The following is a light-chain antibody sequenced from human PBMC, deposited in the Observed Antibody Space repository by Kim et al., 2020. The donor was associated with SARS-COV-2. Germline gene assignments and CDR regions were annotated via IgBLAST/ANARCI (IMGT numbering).Light chain of an antibody. J-gene: IGLJ2*01. V-gene: IGLV1-40*01. CDR2: GNS. CDR3: QSYDSSLSGVV. CDR1: SSNIGAGYD. Sequence: SVNISCTGSSSNIGAGYDVHWYQQLPGTAPKLLIYGNSNRPSGVPDRFSGSKSGTSASLAITGLQAEDEAEYYCQSYDSSLSGVVFGGGTQLTVL.